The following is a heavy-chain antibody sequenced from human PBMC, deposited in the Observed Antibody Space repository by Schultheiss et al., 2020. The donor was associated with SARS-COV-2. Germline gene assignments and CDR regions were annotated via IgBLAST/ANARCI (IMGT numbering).Heavy chain of an antibody. D-gene: IGHD6-19*01. V-gene: IGHV3-66*01. Sequence: ETLSLTCTVSGGSISSSSYYWGWIRQPPGKGLEWVSVIYSGGSTYYADSVKGRFTISRDNSKNTLYLQMNSLRAEDTAVYYCARDRLSSGWYGAFDPWGQGTLVTVSS. J-gene: IGHJ5*02. CDR2: IYSGGST. CDR1: GGSISSSSYY. CDR3: ARDRLSSGWYGAFDP.